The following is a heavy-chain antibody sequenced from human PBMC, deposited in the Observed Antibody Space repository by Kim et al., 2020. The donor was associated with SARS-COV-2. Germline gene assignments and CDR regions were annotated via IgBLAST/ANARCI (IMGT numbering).Heavy chain of an antibody. CDR1: GFTFSSYA. Sequence: GGSLRFSCAASGFTFSSYAMHWVRQAPGKGLEWVAVISYDGSNKYYADSVKGRFTISRDNSKNTLYLQMNSLRAEDTAVYYCARTADCSSTSCFYYYYGMDVWGQGTTVTVSS. CDR2: ISYDGSNK. CDR3: ARTADCSSTSCFYYYYGMDV. D-gene: IGHD2-2*01. J-gene: IGHJ6*02. V-gene: IGHV3-30*04.